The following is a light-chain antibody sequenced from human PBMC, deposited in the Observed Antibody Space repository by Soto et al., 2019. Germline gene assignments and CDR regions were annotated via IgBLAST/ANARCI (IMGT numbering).Light chain of an antibody. V-gene: IGKV3-15*01. CDR3: QQYMTWPPWT. Sequence: ETVMTQSPATLSVSPGETATLSCRASLSASTNLAWYQHKPGQAPRLLIYGASIRASGIPARFRGSGAGTQFTLTISSLQSEDVAVYYCQQYMTWPPWTFGQGNKVEIK. J-gene: IGKJ1*01. CDR2: GAS. CDR1: LSASTN.